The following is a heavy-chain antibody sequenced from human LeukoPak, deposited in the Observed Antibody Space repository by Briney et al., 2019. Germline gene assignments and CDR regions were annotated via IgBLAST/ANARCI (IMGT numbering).Heavy chain of an antibody. Sequence: GSLRLSCAASGFTVSSNEMSWVRQAPGKGLEWVSSISGGSTYYADAVKGRFTISSDNSKYTLYLQLNSLSVEATAVYACARSRGVPGGYYSDMDVWGKGTTVTVSS. CDR1: GFTVSSNE. CDR3: ARSRGVPGGYYSDMDV. D-gene: IGHD2-2*01. J-gene: IGHJ6*03. V-gene: IGHV3-38*03. CDR2: ISGGST.